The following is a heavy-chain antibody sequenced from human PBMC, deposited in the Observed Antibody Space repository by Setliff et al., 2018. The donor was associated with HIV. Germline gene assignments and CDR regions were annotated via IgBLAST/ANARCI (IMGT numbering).Heavy chain of an antibody. CDR2: ISYDGGSK. Sequence: GGSLRLSCAVSGLTFTNYAMHWVRQAPGKGLESVSFISYDGGSKYYADSVKGRFTISRDNAENSLYLQMNSLRAEDTAVYYCARDYGGMTSGWYLSSVFDFWGQGTLVTVSS. D-gene: IGHD6-19*01. J-gene: IGHJ4*02. CDR3: ARDYGGMTSGWYLSSVFDF. CDR1: GLTFTNYA. V-gene: IGHV3-30*12.